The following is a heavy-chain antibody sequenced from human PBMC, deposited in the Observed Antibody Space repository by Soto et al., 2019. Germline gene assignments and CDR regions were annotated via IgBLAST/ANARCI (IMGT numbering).Heavy chain of an antibody. V-gene: IGHV2-5*02. D-gene: IGHD1-26*01. Sequence: SGPTLVNPTQTLTLTCTFSGFSLSTSGVGVGWIRQPPGKALEWLALIYWDDDKRYSPSLKSRLTITKDTSKNQVVLTMTNMDPVDTATYYCALAVGATSSDWGPYFDYWGQGTLVTVSS. CDR3: ALAVGATSSDWGPYFDY. CDR2: IYWDDDK. J-gene: IGHJ4*02. CDR1: GFSLSTSGVG.